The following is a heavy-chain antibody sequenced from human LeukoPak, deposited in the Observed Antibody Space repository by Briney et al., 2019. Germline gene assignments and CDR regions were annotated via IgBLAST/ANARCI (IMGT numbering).Heavy chain of an antibody. CDR3: AGADIVGATMTFDY. CDR2: IYYSGST. D-gene: IGHD1-26*01. V-gene: IGHV4-59*11. J-gene: IGHJ4*02. Sequence: PSETLSLTCTVSGGSISSHYWSWIRQPPGKGLEWIGYIYYSGSTNYNPSLKSRVTISVDTSKNQFSLKLSSVTAADTAVYYCAGADIVGATMTFDYWGQGTLVIVSS. CDR1: GGSISSHY.